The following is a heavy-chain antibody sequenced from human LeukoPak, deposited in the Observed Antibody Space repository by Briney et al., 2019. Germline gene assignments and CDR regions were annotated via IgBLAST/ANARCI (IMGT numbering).Heavy chain of an antibody. V-gene: IGHV3-33*08. CDR2: IWYDGSNK. D-gene: IGHD1-26*01. Sequence: GGSLRLSCAASGFTFDDYAMHWVRQAPGKGLEWVAVIWYDGSNKYYADSVKGRFTISRDNSKNTLYLQMNSLRAEDTAVYYCARDLLGATTRSSYFDYWGQGTLVTVSS. J-gene: IGHJ4*02. CDR3: ARDLLGATTRSSYFDY. CDR1: GFTFDDYA.